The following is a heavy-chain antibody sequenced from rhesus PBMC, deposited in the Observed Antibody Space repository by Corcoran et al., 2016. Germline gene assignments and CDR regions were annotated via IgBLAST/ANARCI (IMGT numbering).Heavy chain of an antibody. J-gene: IGHJ5-2*02. V-gene: IGHV4-80*01. CDR2: INGNDENT. CDR1: GASISYNW. Sequence: QVQLQESGPGLVKPSETLSLTCTVSGASISYNWWSWIRQPPGKGLEWIGEINGNDENTNYNPSLKSRVTISKDASQNQFSLEMTSVTAADTALYDCARDEQSPGWALDVWGRGVLVTISS. CDR3: ARDEQSPGWALDV. D-gene: IGHD6-31*01.